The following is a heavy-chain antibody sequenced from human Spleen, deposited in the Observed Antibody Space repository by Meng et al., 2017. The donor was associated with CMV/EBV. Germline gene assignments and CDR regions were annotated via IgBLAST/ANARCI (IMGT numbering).Heavy chain of an antibody. CDR1: GYTFTGYY. D-gene: IGHD3-3*01. CDR2: INSNSGGT. V-gene: IGHV1-2*02. Sequence: ASVKVSCKASGYTFTGYYIYWVRQAPGQGLEWMGWINSNSGGTNYAQKFQGRVTMTRDTSISTAYMELSSLRSDDTAVYYCAGSLNYGFSMAGPLGYWGQGTLVTVSS. CDR3: AGSLNYGFSMAGPLGY. J-gene: IGHJ4*02.